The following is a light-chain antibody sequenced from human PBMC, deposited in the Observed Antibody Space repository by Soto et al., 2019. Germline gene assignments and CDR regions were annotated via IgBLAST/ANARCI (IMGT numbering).Light chain of an antibody. V-gene: IGLV1-40*01. CDR3: QSYDSSLSGVV. J-gene: IGLJ2*01. CDR1: SSNIGAGYD. Sequence: QPVLTQPPSVSGAPGPRVTISCTRSSSNIGAGYDVHWYQQLPGTAPKLLIYGTSNRPSGVPDRFSGSKSGTSASLAITGLQAVDEADYYCQSYDSSLSGVVFGGVTKLTVL. CDR2: GTS.